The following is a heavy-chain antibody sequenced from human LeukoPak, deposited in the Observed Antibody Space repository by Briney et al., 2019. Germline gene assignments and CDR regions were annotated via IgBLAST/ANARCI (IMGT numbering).Heavy chain of an antibody. V-gene: IGHV1-69*06. D-gene: IGHD1-26*01. CDR2: IIPIFGTA. CDR1: GGTFSSYA. J-gene: IGHJ3*02. Sequence: ASVKVSCTASGGTFSSYAISWVRQAPGQGLEWMGGIIPIFGTANYAQKFQGRVTITADKSTSTAYMELSSLRSEDTAVYYRARDRQVDPPVAFDIWGQGTMVTVSS. CDR3: ARDRQVDPPVAFDI.